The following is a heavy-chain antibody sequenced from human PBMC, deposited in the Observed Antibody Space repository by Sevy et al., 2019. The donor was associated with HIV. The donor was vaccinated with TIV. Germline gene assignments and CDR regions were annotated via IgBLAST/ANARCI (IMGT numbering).Heavy chain of an antibody. D-gene: IGHD5-18*01. CDR2: IYSDGST. CDR3: ARGKSGYGYGLDY. CDR1: GFPVSSNY. V-gene: IGHV3-66*01. Sequence: GGSLRLSCAASGFPVSSNYMSWVRQAPGKGLEWVSVIYSDGSTYHEDSVKGRFTISRDNSKNTLYLQMNSLRVEDTAVYYWARGKSGYGYGLDYWGQGALVTVSS. J-gene: IGHJ4*02.